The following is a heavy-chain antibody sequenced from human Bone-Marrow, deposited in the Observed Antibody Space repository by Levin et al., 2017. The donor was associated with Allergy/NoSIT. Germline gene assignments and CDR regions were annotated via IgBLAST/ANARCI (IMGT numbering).Heavy chain of an antibody. CDR3: ARVGEEFDWLKSVGP. CDR1: GGSISSSSYY. Sequence: PGGSLRLSCTVSGGSISSSSYYWGWIRQPPGKGLEWIGSIYYSGSTYYNPSLKSRVTISVDTSKNQFSLKLSSVTAADTAVYYCARVGEEFDWLKSVGPWGQGTLVTVSS. D-gene: IGHD3-9*01. CDR2: IYYSGST. V-gene: IGHV4-39*07. J-gene: IGHJ5*02.